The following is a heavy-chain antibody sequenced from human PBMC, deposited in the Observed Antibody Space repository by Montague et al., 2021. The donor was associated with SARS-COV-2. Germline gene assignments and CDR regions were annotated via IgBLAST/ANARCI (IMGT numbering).Heavy chain of an antibody. V-gene: IGHV4-4*02. CDR2: IYHSGNT. CDR3: ARTGYSSGWHSFDY. D-gene: IGHD6-19*01. J-gene: IGHJ4*02. Sequence: SETLSLTCAVSGGSISSSNWWSWVRQPPGKGLEWIGEIYHSGNTNYNPSLQSRFTISVDKSKNQFSLKLSSVTAADTAVHYCARTGYSSGWHSFDYWGQGTLVTVSS. CDR1: GGSISSSNW.